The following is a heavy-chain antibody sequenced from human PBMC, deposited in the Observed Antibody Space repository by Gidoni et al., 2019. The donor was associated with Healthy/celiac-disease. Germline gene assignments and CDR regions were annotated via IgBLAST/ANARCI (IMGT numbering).Heavy chain of an antibody. D-gene: IGHD2-2*01. J-gene: IGHJ6*02. Sequence: QVQLQQWGAGLLKPSETLSLTCAVYGGSFSGYYWSWIRQPPGKGLEWIGEINHSGSTNYNPALKSRVTISVDTSKNQFSLKLSSVTAADTAVYYCARGHYIVVVPAARKYYYGMDVWGQGTTVTVSS. CDR1: GGSFSGYY. CDR2: INHSGST. V-gene: IGHV4-34*01. CDR3: ARGHYIVVVPAARKYYYGMDV.